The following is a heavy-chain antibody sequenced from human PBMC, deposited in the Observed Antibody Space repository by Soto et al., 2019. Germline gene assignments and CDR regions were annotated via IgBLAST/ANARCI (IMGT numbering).Heavy chain of an antibody. CDR3: AKEGGLSGSYYISSSYYFDY. CDR2: ISSDSSTT. D-gene: IGHD1-26*01. V-gene: IGHV3-48*01. Sequence: GGSLRLSCAASGFTFSSYSMNWVRQAPGKGLEWVSYISSDSSTTYYADSVKGRFTISRDNSKNSLYLQMNSLRAEDTSVYYCAKEGGLSGSYYISSSYYFDYWGQGTLVTVSS. J-gene: IGHJ4*02. CDR1: GFTFSSYS.